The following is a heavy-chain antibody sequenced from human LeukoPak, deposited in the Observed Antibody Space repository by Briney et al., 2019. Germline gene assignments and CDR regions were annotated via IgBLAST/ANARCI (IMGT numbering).Heavy chain of an antibody. V-gene: IGHV1-2*02. CDR3: ARDLLLDS. D-gene: IGHD5-18*01. CDR2: INPNSGVT. CDR1: GYTFTGYY. J-gene: IGHJ4*02. Sequence: GASVKVSRKASGYTFTGYYMHWVRQAPGQGLEWMGWINPNSGVTNYAQNFQGRVTMTRDTSISTAFMELTSLRPDDTAVYYCARDLLLDSWGQGTLVTVSS.